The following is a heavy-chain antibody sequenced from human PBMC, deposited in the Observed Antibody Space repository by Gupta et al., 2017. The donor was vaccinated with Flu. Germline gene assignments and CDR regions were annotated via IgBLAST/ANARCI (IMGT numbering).Heavy chain of an antibody. CDR2: INCDTGGP. J-gene: IGHJ4*02. CDR3: ASEKSGTSFFDF. D-gene: IGHD1/OR15-1a*01. V-gene: IGHV1-2*02. Sequence: QVHLVQSGAEVKKPGASVQVSCKAYGYTLNGYHIHWVRQAPGQGLEWMELINCDTGGPIYEQKFQGRVTVTTDKSTNTAYMEMSALRSDDTALYYCASEKSGTSFFDFWGQGSLITVSS. CDR1: GYTLNGYH.